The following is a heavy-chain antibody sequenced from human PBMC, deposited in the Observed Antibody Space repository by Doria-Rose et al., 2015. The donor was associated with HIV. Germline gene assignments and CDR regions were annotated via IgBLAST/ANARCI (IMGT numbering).Heavy chain of an antibody. D-gene: IGHD6-13*01. CDR2: IFSDDER. V-gene: IGHV2-26*01. Sequence: QVTLKEPGPVLVKPTETLTLTCTVSGVSLSSPGMGVSWIRQPPGKALEWLANIFSDDERSYKTSLKSRLTISRGTSKSQVVHTMTNMDPVDTATYYCARIKSSRWYHKHYFDFWGQGTLVIVSA. CDR1: GVSLSSPGMG. CDR3: ARIKSSRWYHKHYFDF. J-gene: IGHJ4*02.